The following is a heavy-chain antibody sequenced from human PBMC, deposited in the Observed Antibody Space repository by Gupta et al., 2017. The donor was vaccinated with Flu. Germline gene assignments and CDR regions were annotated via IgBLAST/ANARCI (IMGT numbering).Heavy chain of an antibody. V-gene: IGHV3-23*01. CDR3: AKGAFYFEY. Sequence: SGVRQAPGKGLGWVSGNSGSGGDTDYADSVKGRFTISRDKSKGTLDLQVNSLRAEGTAACDCAKGAFYFEYWGRGILVTVSS. CDR2: NSGSGGDT. J-gene: IGHJ4*02.